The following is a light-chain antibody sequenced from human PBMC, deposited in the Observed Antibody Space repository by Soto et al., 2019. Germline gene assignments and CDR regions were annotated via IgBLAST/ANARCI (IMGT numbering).Light chain of an antibody. CDR3: QQSYSTPRT. CDR1: QSISSY. V-gene: IGKV1-39*01. J-gene: IGKJ1*01. Sequence: IQMTQSPSSLSASVGDRVTITCRASQSISSYLNWYQQKPGKAPKLPIYAASSLQSGVPSRFSGSGSGTDFTLTISSLQPEDFATYYCQQSYSTPRTFGQGTKVDIK. CDR2: AAS.